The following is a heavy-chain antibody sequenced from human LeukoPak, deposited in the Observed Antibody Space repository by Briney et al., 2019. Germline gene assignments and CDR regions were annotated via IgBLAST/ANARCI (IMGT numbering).Heavy chain of an antibody. CDR2: INPNSGGT. CDR1: GYTFTGYY. V-gene: IGHV1-2*02. D-gene: IGHD4-11*01. CDR3: ATGPDYSPDYYMDV. Sequence: GASVKVSCKASGYTFTGYYMHWVRQAPGQGLEWMGWINPNSGGTNYAQRFQGRVTMTRDTSISTAYMELSRLRSDDTAVYYCATGPDYSPDYYMDVWGKGTTVTVSS. J-gene: IGHJ6*03.